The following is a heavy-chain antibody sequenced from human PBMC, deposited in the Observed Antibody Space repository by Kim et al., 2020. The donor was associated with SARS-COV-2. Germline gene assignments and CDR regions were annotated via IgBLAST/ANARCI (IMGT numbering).Heavy chain of an antibody. V-gene: IGHV5-10-1*01. CDR3: ASRQHPPDGYYYYYYGMDV. Sequence: GESLKISCKGSGYSFTSYWISWVRQMPGKGLEWMGRIDPSDSYTNYSPSFQGHVTISADKSISTAYLQWSSLKASDTAMYYCASRQHPPDGYYYYYYGMDVWGQGTTVTVAS. CDR1: GYSFTSYW. J-gene: IGHJ6*02. CDR2: IDPSDSYT. D-gene: IGHD3-16*01.